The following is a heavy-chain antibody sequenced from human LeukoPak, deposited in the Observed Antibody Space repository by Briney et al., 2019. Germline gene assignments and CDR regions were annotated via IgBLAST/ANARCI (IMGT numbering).Heavy chain of an antibody. CDR2: VSSSGSTI. V-gene: IGHV3-48*03. J-gene: IGHJ4*02. CDR3: ARDSPYYYDSSGPRDY. Sequence: GGSLRLSCAASGFTFSSHEMNWVRQAPGKGLERISCVSSSGSTIYYADSVKGRFTISRDNAKNSLYLQMNSLRAEDTAVYYCARDSPYYYDSSGPRDYWGQGTLVTVSS. CDR1: GFTFSSHE. D-gene: IGHD3-22*01.